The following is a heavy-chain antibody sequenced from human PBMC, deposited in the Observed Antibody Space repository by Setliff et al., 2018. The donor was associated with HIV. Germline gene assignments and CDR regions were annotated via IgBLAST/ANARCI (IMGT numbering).Heavy chain of an antibody. CDR2: IYYSGST. Sequence: PSETLSLTCVVSAYSISSGYYWGWIRQSPRKGLEWIGSIYYSGSTYSNPSLKSRVTISVDTSKNQFSLKLSSVTAADTAVYYCARHDGMKAARRYNNDYMDVWGKGTTVTVSS. CDR1: AYSISSGYY. CDR3: ARHDGMKAARRYNNDYMDV. V-gene: IGHV4-38-2*01. J-gene: IGHJ6*03. D-gene: IGHD6-6*01.